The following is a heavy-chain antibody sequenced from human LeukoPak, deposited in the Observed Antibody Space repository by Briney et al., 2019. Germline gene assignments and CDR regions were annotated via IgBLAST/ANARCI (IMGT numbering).Heavy chain of an antibody. J-gene: IGHJ5*02. D-gene: IGHD6-13*01. CDR1: GYSFTSYW. CDR3: ARRRYIAADKTTPEFDP. V-gene: IGHV5-51*01. Sequence: GESLKISCKGSGYSFTSYWIGWVRQLPGKGLEWMGIIYPGDSDTRYSPSFQGQVTISADKSISTAYLQWSSLKASDTAMYYCARRRYIAADKTTPEFDPWGQGTLVTVSS. CDR2: IYPGDSDT.